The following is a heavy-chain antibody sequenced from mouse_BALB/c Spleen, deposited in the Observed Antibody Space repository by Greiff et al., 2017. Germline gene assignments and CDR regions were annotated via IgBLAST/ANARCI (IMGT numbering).Heavy chain of an antibody. CDR2: INPSTGYT. V-gene: IGHV1-7*01. J-gene: IGHJ1*01. D-gene: IGHD1-1*01. CDR3: ARRGDYYGSSHWYFDV. Sequence: QVQLKQSGAELAKPGASVKMSCKASGYTFTSYWMHWVKQRPGQGLEWIGYINPSTGYTEYNQKFKDKATLTADKSSSTAYMQLSSLTSEDSAVYYCARRGDYYGSSHWYFDVWGAGSTVTVSS. CDR1: GYTFTSYW.